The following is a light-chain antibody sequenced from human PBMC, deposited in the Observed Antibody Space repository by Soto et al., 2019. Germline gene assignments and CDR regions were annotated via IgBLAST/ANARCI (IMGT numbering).Light chain of an antibody. CDR3: QQSYSSPQMYT. Sequence: DIQMTQSPSSLSASVGDRVTITCRASQSISSSLIWYQKNPGKAPDLLIYAASNLQSGVPSRFSGSGSGTDFTLTISSLQPEDFATYYCQQSYSSPQMYTFGQGTKLEIK. V-gene: IGKV1-39*01. CDR2: AAS. CDR1: QSISSS. J-gene: IGKJ2*01.